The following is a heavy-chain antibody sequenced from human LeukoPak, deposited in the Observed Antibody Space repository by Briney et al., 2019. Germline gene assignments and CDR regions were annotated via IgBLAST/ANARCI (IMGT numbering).Heavy chain of an antibody. CDR3: ARVVSAANYGMDV. D-gene: IGHD2/OR15-2a*01. Sequence: SVKVSCKASGYTFTGYYMHWVRQAPGQGLEWMGRIIPILGIANYAQKFQGRVTITADKSTSTAYMELSSLRSEDTAVYYCARVVSAANYGMDVWGQGTTVTVSS. CDR1: GYTFTGYY. CDR2: IIPILGIA. V-gene: IGHV1-69*02. J-gene: IGHJ6*02.